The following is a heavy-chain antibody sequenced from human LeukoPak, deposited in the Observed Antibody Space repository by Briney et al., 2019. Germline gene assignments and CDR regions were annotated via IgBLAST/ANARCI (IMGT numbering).Heavy chain of an antibody. Sequence: ASVKVSCKASGYTFTSYYMHWVRQAPGQGLEWMGIINPSGGSTSYAQKFQGRVTMTRDMSTSTVYMELSSLRSEDTAVYYCARGGSGSYSAERGFRYESDAFDIWGQGTMVTVSS. V-gene: IGHV1-46*01. CDR2: INPSGGST. D-gene: IGHD1-26*01. CDR3: ARGGSGSYSAERGFRYESDAFDI. J-gene: IGHJ3*02. CDR1: GYTFTSYY.